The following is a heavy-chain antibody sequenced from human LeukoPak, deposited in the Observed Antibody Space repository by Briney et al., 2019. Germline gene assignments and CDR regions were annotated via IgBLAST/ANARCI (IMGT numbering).Heavy chain of an antibody. V-gene: IGHV3-7*03. CDR2: IKQDGGKK. CDR1: GFTFSRSA. J-gene: IGHJ4*02. Sequence: PGRSLRLSCGASGFTFSRSAMHWVRQAPGKGLEWVANIKQDGGKKYYVDSVKGRFTISRDNAKNSLYLQMNSLRAEDTAVYYCARDSYDYWGQGTLVTVSS. CDR3: ARDSYDY.